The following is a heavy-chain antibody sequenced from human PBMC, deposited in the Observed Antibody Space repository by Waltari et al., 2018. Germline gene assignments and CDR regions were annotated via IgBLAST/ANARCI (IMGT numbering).Heavy chain of an antibody. CDR1: GYSISSGCY. CDR3: ARTTVTPNWFDP. CDR2: IYHSGST. J-gene: IGHJ5*02. D-gene: IGHD4-17*01. Sequence: QVQLQESGPGLVTPSETLSLTCAVSGYSISSGCYWVWIRQPPGKGLEWIGSIYHSGSTYYNPSLKSRVTISVDTSKNQFSLKLSSVTAADTAVYYCARTTVTPNWFDPWGQGTLVTVSS. V-gene: IGHV4-38-2*01.